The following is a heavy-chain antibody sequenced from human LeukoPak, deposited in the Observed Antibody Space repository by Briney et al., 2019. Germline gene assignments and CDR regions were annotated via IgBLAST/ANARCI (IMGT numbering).Heavy chain of an antibody. CDR3: ARNVDAFDI. CDR2: INQHGSEK. J-gene: IGHJ3*02. V-gene: IGHV3-7*01. Sequence: GGSLRLSCTASGFTFRSYWMSWVRQAPGKGLEWVANINQHGSEKYYVDSVKGRLTISRDNAKNSLLLQLNSLRAEDTAVYNCARNVDAFDIWGQGTMVTVSS. CDR1: GFTFRSYW.